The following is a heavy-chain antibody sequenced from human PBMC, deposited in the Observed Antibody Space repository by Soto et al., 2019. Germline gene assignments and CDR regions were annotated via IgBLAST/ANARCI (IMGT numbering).Heavy chain of an antibody. V-gene: IGHV4-59*01. D-gene: IGHD6-19*01. J-gene: IGHJ6*02. CDR2: IYYSGST. CDR1: GGSISTYY. Sequence: SETLSLTCTVSGGSISTYYWSWIGQPPGKGLEWIGYIYYSGSTSYNPSLKSRVTISVDTSKNQFSLKLRSVTAAGTAVYYCASDRSSGWDQGYGMDVWGQGTTVTVSS. CDR3: ASDRSSGWDQGYGMDV.